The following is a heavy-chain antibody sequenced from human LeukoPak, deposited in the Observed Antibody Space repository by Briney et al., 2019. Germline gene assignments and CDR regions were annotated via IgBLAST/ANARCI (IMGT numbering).Heavy chain of an antibody. Sequence: GESLKISCKGSGYSFTSYWIGWVRQMPGKGLEWRGIIYPGDSNTRYSPSFQGQVTISADKSISTAYLQWSSLKASDTAMYYCARQARPSYYYGAGSRNGPREYYFDYWGQGTLVTVSS. CDR3: ARQARPSYYYGAGSRNGPREYYFDY. CDR1: GYSFTSYW. D-gene: IGHD3-10*01. CDR2: IYPGDSNT. J-gene: IGHJ4*02. V-gene: IGHV5-51*01.